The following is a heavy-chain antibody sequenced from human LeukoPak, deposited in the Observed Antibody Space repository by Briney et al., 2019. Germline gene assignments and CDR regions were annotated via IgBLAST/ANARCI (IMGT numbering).Heavy chain of an antibody. Sequence: ASVRVSYKRAGYTFTSYYMHWVCQAPGQGLERMGWINPNSGGTNYAQKFQGRVTMTRDTSISTAYMELSRLRSDDTAVYYCARERTLTSCYDYWGQGTLVTVSS. J-gene: IGHJ4*02. CDR3: ARERTLTSCYDY. CDR2: INPNSGGT. CDR1: GYTFTSYY. D-gene: IGHD2-15*01. V-gene: IGHV1-2*02.